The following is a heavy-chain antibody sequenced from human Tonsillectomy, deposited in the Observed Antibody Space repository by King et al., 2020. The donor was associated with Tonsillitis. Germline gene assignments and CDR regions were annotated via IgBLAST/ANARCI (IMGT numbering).Heavy chain of an antibody. V-gene: IGHV4-34*01. D-gene: IGHD3-10*01. CDR3: ARAGVKLLWFGAGWFDP. CDR1: GGSFSGYY. Sequence: VQLQQWGAGLLKPSETLSLTCAVYGGSFSGYYWSWIRQPPGKGLEWIGEINHSGSTNYNPSLKSRVTVSVDTSKNQFSLKLSSVTAADTAVYYCARAGVKLLWFGAGWFDPWGQGTLVTVSS. CDR2: INHSGST. J-gene: IGHJ5*02.